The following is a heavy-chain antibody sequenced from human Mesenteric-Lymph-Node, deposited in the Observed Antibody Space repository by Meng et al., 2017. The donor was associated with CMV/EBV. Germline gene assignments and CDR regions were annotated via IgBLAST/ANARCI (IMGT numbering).Heavy chain of an antibody. CDR3: ARTYYDSSGYALDN. V-gene: IGHV4-38-2*02. J-gene: IGHJ4*02. D-gene: IGHD3-22*01. Sequence: GSLRLSCTVSRYSISSGYYWGWIRQPPGKGLEWIGNIYHSGSTYYNPSLKSRVTISLDTSKNQFSLNLSSVTAADTAVYYCARTYYDSSGYALDNWGQGTLVTVSS. CDR2: IYHSGST. CDR1: RYSISSGYY.